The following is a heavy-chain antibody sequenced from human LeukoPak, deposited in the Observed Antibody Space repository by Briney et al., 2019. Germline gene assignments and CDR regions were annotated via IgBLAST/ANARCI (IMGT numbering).Heavy chain of an antibody. Sequence: GGSLRLSCAASGFTFSSYSMNWVRQAPGKGLEWVSSISSSSSYIYYADSVKGRFTIPRDNAKNSLYLQMNSLRAEDTAVYYCAREIVRTLDYWGQGTLVTVSS. D-gene: IGHD1-14*01. CDR1: GFTFSSYS. V-gene: IGHV3-21*01. CDR3: AREIVRTLDY. CDR2: ISSSSSYI. J-gene: IGHJ4*02.